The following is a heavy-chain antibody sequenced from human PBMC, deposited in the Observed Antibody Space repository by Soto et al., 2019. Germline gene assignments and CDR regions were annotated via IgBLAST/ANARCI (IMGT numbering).Heavy chain of an antibody. Sequence: QVQLVESGGGVVQPGRSLRLSCATSGFTFRAYSMHWVRQAPGKGLEWVAAILYDGSNKYYADSVQGRFTISGDNFVNTLHLQMDSLSPADRALYYCVRDIGIGRKQLGDYWGQGSLVTVSS. J-gene: IGHJ4*02. CDR2: ILYDGSNK. D-gene: IGHD1-1*01. V-gene: IGHV3-30-3*01. CDR3: VRDIGIGRKQLGDY. CDR1: GFTFRAYS.